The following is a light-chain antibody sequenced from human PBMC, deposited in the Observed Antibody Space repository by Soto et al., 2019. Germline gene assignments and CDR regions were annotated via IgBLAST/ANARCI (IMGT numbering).Light chain of an antibody. CDR2: EVT. J-gene: IGLJ1*01. Sequence: QSALTQPPSASGSPGQSVTISCTGTSSDVGGYNYVSWYQQHPGKAPKLMIYEVTKRPSGVPDRFSGSKSGNTASLTVSGLQAEDEADHYCSSDAGSTNNYVFGTGTKLTVL. CDR3: SSDAGSTNNYV. CDR1: SSDVGGYNY. V-gene: IGLV2-8*01.